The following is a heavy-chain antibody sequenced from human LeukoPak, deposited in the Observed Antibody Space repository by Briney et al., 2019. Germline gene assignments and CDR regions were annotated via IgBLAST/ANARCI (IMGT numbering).Heavy chain of an antibody. CDR3: AKDLVPAAKYYFDY. J-gene: IGHJ4*02. CDR2: IRYDGSNK. V-gene: IGHV3-30*02. Sequence: GGSLRLSCAASGFTFSSYGMHWVRQAPGKGLEWVAFIRYDGSNKYYAGSVKGRFTVSRDNSKNTLYLQMNSLRAEDTAVYYCAKDLVPAAKYYFDYWGQGTLVTISS. D-gene: IGHD2-2*01. CDR1: GFTFSSYG.